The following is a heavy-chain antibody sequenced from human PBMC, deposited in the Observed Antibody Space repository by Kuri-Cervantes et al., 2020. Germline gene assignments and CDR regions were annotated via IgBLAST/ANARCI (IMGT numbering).Heavy chain of an antibody. J-gene: IGHJ4*02. Sequence: GESLKISCAASGFTFSNFSMNWVRQAPGKGLDWVEVISYDGSNKYYADSVKGRFTISRDRSKNTLYLQMNNLRAEDTAMYYCTRAPYFDRNSFDFDYWGQGTLVTVSS. CDR2: ISYDGSNK. D-gene: IGHD3-22*01. CDR3: TRAPYFDRNSFDFDY. V-gene: IGHV3-30*14. CDR1: GFTFSNFS.